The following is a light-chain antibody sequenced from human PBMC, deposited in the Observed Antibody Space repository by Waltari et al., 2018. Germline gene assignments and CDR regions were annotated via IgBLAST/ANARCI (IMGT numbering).Light chain of an antibody. CDR3: QSADSSDTHVV. CDR2: KDT. V-gene: IGLV3-25*03. Sequence: SYELTQPPSVSVSPGQTARITCSGAALPKQYAYWYQQKPGQAPVLVIYKDTERPSGIPERFSGSSSGTKVTLTISGVQAEDEADYYCQSADSSDTHVVFGGGTKLTVL. J-gene: IGLJ2*01. CDR1: ALPKQY.